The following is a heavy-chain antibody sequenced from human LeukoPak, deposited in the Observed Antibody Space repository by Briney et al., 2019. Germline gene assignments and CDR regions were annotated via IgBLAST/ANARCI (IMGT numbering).Heavy chain of an antibody. V-gene: IGHV3-23*01. J-gene: IGHJ4*02. CDR1: GLTFTSYA. CDR3: AKGDPPAYYDILTGQDY. CDR2: ISGNGDRT. Sequence: GSLRLSCVAPGLTFTSYAMSWVRQAPGKGLEWVSSISGNGDRTYYADSVKGRFTISRDNSKNTLYVQMDSLRAEDTAVYYCAKGDPPAYYDILTGQDYWGQGTLVTVSS. D-gene: IGHD3-9*01.